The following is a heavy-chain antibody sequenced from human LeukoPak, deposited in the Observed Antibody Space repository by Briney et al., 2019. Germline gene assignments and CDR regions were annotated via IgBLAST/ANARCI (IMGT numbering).Heavy chain of an antibody. CDR1: GGSISSGSYD. Sequence: SETLSLTCTVSGGSISSGSYDGYWIRQPAGKGLEWIGHLYTSGSMSYNPSLKSRVTISVDTSKNQFSLKLSSVTAADTAVYYCARHRKVTMVRGVIIEPFDYWGQGTLVTVSS. CDR2: LYTSGSM. V-gene: IGHV4-61*09. J-gene: IGHJ4*02. D-gene: IGHD3-10*01. CDR3: ARHRKVTMVRGVIIEPFDY.